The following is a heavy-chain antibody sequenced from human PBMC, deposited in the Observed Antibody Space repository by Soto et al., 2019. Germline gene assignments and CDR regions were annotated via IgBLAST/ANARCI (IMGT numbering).Heavy chain of an antibody. Sequence: EVQLVESGGGLVQPGGSLRLSCAASGFTFSSYSMNWVRQAPGKGLEWVSYISSSSSTIYYADSVKGRFTISRDNAKNSLYLQMNSLRDEDTAVYYCAREEVVGYYYYGMDVWGQGTTVTVSS. CDR2: ISSSSSTI. CDR1: GFTFSSYS. D-gene: IGHD3-22*01. V-gene: IGHV3-48*02. J-gene: IGHJ6*02. CDR3: AREEVVGYYYYGMDV.